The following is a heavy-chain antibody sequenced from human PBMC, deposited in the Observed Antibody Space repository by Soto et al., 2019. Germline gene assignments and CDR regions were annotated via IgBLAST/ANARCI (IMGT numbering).Heavy chain of an antibody. CDR3: AKDLHGGVVVGAADF. D-gene: IGHD2-15*01. V-gene: IGHV3-30*18. Sequence: QVQLVESGGGVVQPGRSLRLSCAASGFTFTNYGMHWVRQAPGQGLEWVAVISNDGNNRYHADSVKGRFTISRENSKNTLYLQMNGLRAEDTAVYYCAKDLHGGVVVGAADFWGQGNLVTVSS. CDR2: ISNDGNNR. J-gene: IGHJ4*02. CDR1: GFTFTNYG.